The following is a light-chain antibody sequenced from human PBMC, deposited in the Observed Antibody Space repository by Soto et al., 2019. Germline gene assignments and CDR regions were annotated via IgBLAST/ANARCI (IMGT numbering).Light chain of an antibody. J-gene: IGKJ2*01. CDR2: GAS. CDR3: LHDYNYPYT. V-gene: IGKV1-6*01. CDR1: QGIRND. Sequence: IQMTQSPSSLSASVGDRVTITCRASQGIRNDLGWYQQKPGEAPKLLIFGASTLQSGVPSRFSGSGSGTDFTLTISSLQPEDFATYYCLHDYNYPYTFGQGTKVDIK.